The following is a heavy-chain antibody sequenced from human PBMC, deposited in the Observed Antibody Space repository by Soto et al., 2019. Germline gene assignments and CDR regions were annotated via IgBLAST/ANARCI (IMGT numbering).Heavy chain of an antibody. V-gene: IGHV4-31*01. CDR3: ATFVGWVVDVCYNVDY. CDR2: FYYSGII. Sequence: QVQLQESGPGLVKPSQTLSLTCTVSGGSISSGGYYWSWIRQHPAIGLEWIGFFYYSGIIYYNPSLMRLITISIDSAKSQFSLTVGSVTAGLTAIHNCATFVGWVVDVCYNVDYWGPVTLVTVAS. CDR1: GGSISSGGYY. J-gene: IGHJ4*02. D-gene: IGHD2-15*01.